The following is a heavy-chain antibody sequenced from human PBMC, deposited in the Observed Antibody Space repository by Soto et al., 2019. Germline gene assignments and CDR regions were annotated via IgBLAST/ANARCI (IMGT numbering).Heavy chain of an antibody. J-gene: IGHJ3*02. Sequence: PLSLPCGVSEFTISNYGMHRVSKAPGKGLEWVAVIWYDGSNKYYADSVKGRFTISRDNSKNTLYLQMNSLRVEDTAVYYCARNRMRRYGLGALAICGRGTMVTVSS. CDR2: IWYDGSNK. CDR1: EFTISNYG. D-gene: IGHD5-18*01. V-gene: IGHV3-33*01. CDR3: ARNRMRRYGLGALAI.